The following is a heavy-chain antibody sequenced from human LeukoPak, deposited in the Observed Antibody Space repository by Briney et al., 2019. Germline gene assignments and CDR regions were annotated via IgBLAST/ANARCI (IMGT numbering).Heavy chain of an antibody. Sequence: GASVKVSCKASGYTFTSYGISWVRQAPGQGLEGMGWISAYNGNTNYAQKLQGRVTMTTDTSTSTAYMELRSLRSDDTAVYYCARSPGLYGDPYYFDYWGQGTLVTVSS. CDR2: ISAYNGNT. J-gene: IGHJ4*02. V-gene: IGHV1-18*01. D-gene: IGHD4-17*01. CDR1: GYTFTSYG. CDR3: ARSPGLYGDPYYFDY.